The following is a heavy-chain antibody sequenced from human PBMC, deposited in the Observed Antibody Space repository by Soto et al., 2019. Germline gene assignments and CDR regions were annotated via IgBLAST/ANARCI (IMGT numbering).Heavy chain of an antibody. CDR2: ISYDGSNK. V-gene: IGHV3-30*18. CDR1: GFTCSSYG. Sequence: GSLRLSGAASGFTCSSYGMHWVRQAPGKGLEWVAVISYDGSNKYYADSVKGRFTISRDNSKNTLYLQMNSLRAEDTAVYYCAKSIGITIFGVVIPTDYYYGMDVWGQGTTVTVSS. J-gene: IGHJ6*02. CDR3: AKSIGITIFGVVIPTDYYYGMDV. D-gene: IGHD3-3*01.